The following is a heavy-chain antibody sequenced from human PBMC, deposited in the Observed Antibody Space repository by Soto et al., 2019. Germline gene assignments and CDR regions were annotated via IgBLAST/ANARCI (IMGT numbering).Heavy chain of an antibody. Sequence: SETLSLTCAVYGGSFSGYYWSWIRQPPGKGLEWIGEINHSGSTNYNPSLKSRVTISVDTSKNQFSLKLSSVTAADTAVYYCARRGRYYDSSGYYNYWGQGTLVTAPQ. J-gene: IGHJ4*02. CDR2: INHSGST. V-gene: IGHV4-34*01. CDR1: GGSFSGYY. CDR3: ARRGRYYDSSGYYNY. D-gene: IGHD3-22*01.